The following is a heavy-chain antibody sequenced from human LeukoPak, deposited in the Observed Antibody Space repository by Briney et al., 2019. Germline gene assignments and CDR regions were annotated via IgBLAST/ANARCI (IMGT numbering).Heavy chain of an antibody. J-gene: IGHJ6*02. D-gene: IGHD3-10*01. CDR3: ARVGGSGSYYYAMDV. Sequence: PSETLSLTCTVSGGYISSYYWSWIRQPPGKGLEWIGYIYYSGSTNYNPSLKSRVTISVDTSKNQFSLKLSSVTAADTAVYYCARVGGSGSYYYAMDVWGQGTTVTVSS. V-gene: IGHV4-59*01. CDR1: GGYISSYY. CDR2: IYYSGST.